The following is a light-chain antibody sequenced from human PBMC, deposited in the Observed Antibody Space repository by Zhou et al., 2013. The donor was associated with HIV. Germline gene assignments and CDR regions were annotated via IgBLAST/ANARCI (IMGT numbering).Light chain of an antibody. Sequence: VMTQSPLSLSVSPGEPASISCRSSESLLYNGHNHLDWYLQKPGQSPQLLIYLASNRATGVPDRFSGSVSGTDFTLTISRVEAEDVGVYFCMQALHTFTFGGGPRWRSN. CDR3: MQALHTFT. CDR1: ESLLYNGHNH. V-gene: IGKV2-28*01. J-gene: IGKJ4*01. CDR2: LAS.